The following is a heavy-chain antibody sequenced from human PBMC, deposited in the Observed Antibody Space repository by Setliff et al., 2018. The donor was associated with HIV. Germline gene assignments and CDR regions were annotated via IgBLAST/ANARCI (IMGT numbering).Heavy chain of an antibody. CDR1: GGTFSSYA. V-gene: IGHV1-69*06. CDR3: ARGGGMNIGVVPVAHDAFDI. D-gene: IGHD2-2*01. CDR2: IIPIFGSA. Sequence: SVKVSCKASGGTFSSYAISWVRQAPGQGLEWMGRIIPIFGSANYAQKFQGRVTITADKSTSTAYMDLSSLRSEDTAVYYCARGGGMNIGVVPVAHDAFDIWGQGTMVTVSS. J-gene: IGHJ3*02.